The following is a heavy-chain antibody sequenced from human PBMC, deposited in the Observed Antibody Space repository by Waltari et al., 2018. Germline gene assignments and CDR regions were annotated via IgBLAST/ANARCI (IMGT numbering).Heavy chain of an antibody. CDR2: INDSGKN. J-gene: IGHJ4*02. CDR1: GASFNGYY. Sequence: QVQLQQWGAGLMKPSETLSLTCAVYGASFNGYYWSWVRQPPGNGLEWIGEINDSGKNNYKPSLKTRVSMSVDTSKNQFSLKLTSVTAADTAVYYCARHGRIRAVALIDSWGQGTLVTVSS. CDR3: ARHGRIRAVALIDS. V-gene: IGHV4-34*01.